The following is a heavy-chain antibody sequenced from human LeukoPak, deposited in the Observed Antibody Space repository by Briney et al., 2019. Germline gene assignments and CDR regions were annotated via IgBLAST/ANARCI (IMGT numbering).Heavy chain of an antibody. Sequence: GGSLRLSCAASGFTFSSYSMNWVRQAPGKGLEWVSSISSSSSYIYYADSVKGRFTISRDNAKNSLYLQMNSLRAEDTAVYYCARLADSSGDYLAVDYWGQGTLVTVSS. CDR1: GFTFSSYS. J-gene: IGHJ4*02. D-gene: IGHD3-22*01. V-gene: IGHV3-21*01. CDR3: ARLADSSGDYLAVDY. CDR2: ISSSSSYI.